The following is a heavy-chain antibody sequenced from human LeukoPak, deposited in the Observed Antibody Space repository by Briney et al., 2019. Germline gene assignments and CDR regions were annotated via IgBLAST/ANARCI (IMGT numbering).Heavy chain of an antibody. CDR2: IIPIFGTA. CDR1: GGTFISYA. Sequence: GASVKVSCKASGGTFISYAISWVRQAPGRGLEWMGGIIPIFGTANYAQKFQGRVTITADESTSTAYMELSSLRSEDTAVYYCARLPYYYDSSGYPPLDPWGQGTLVTVSS. J-gene: IGHJ5*02. V-gene: IGHV1-69*13. CDR3: ARLPYYYDSSGYPPLDP. D-gene: IGHD3-22*01.